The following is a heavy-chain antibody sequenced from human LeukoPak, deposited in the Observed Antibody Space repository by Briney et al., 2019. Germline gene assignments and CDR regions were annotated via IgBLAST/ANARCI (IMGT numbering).Heavy chain of an antibody. J-gene: IGHJ5*02. CDR2: IHYSGST. V-gene: IGHV4-30-4*01. CDR3: AREGRDFWSGSRGWFDP. Sequence: SQTLPLTCTVSTGSISSDGYYWSWIRQPPGKGLEWIGYIHYSGSTFYNPSLKSRITISVDTSKNQFSLRLSSVTAADTAVYYCAREGRDFWSGSRGWFDPWGQGTLVTVSS. CDR1: TGSISSDGYY. D-gene: IGHD3-3*01.